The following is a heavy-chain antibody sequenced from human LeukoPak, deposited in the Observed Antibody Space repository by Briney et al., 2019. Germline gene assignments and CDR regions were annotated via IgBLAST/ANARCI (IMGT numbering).Heavy chain of an antibody. D-gene: IGHD1-1*01. CDR1: KFTFNNYA. CDR3: AKARRGNEDY. CDR2: ISGNGGST. V-gene: IGHV3-23*01. J-gene: IGHJ4*02. Sequence: GGSLRLSCVDTKFTFNNYAMSWVRQAPGKGLEWVSAISGNGGSTYYADSVKGRFTISRDNSKNTLFLQMNSLRAEDTAVYYCAKARRGNEDYWGQGTLVTVFS.